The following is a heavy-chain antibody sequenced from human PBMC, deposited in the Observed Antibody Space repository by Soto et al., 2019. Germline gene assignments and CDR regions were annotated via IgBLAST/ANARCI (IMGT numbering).Heavy chain of an antibody. CDR3: AKDLTRQLAYWLDP. CDR2: INAHSGGT. J-gene: IGHJ5*02. CDR1: GFSFTGYY. D-gene: IGHD6-6*01. V-gene: IGHV1-2*02. Sequence: ASVKVSCKASGFSFTGYYIHWLRQAPGQGLEWMGWINAHSGGTEYAQKFQGRVTLTRDTSIATAYLTLTSLTSDDTALYYCAKDLTRQLAYWLDPWGQAPQLTVSS.